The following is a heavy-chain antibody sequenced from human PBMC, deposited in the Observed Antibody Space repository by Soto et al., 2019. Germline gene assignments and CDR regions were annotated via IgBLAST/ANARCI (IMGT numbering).Heavy chain of an antibody. Sequence: QVQLVESGGGVVQPGRSLRLSCAASGFTFSSYGMHWVRQAPGKGLEWVAVISYDGSNKYYADSVKGRFTISRDNSKNPLYLQINSLRAEDTAVYYCAKDTYSGSYHPESWGQGTLVTVSS. CDR3: AKDTYSGSYHPES. V-gene: IGHV3-30*18. CDR1: GFTFSSYG. CDR2: ISYDGSNK. J-gene: IGHJ5*02. D-gene: IGHD1-26*01.